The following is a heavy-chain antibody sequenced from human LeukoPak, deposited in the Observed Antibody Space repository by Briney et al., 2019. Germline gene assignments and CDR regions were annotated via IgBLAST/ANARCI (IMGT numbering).Heavy chain of an antibody. D-gene: IGHD3-22*01. Sequence: SETLSLTCTVSGGSISSYYWSWIRQPPGKGLEWIGYIYYSGSTNYNPSLKSRVTISVDTSKNQFSLKLSSVTAADTAVYYCASRIPYYYDSSGYHTQGAFDIWGQGTMVTVSS. CDR1: GGSISSYY. J-gene: IGHJ3*02. V-gene: IGHV4-59*01. CDR3: ASRIPYYYDSSGYHTQGAFDI. CDR2: IYYSGST.